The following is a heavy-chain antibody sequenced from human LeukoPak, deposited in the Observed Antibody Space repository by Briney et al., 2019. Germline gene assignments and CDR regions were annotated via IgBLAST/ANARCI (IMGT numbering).Heavy chain of an antibody. Sequence: GGSLTLSCGASGFALSSYRMHWLRQAPGKGLGWVAFIRYDGNSKYYVHSVKGRFTISRDNSKHTLYLQMNSLRAEDTAVYYCAKETYDAFDIWGHGTTVTVSS. J-gene: IGHJ3*02. CDR2: IRYDGNSK. CDR3: AKETYDAFDI. CDR1: GFALSSYR. V-gene: IGHV3-30*02.